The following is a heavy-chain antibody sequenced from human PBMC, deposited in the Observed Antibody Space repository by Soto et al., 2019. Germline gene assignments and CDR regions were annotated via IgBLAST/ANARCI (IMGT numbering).Heavy chain of an antibody. CDR1: AGSISSADYY. V-gene: IGHV4-30-4*01. J-gene: IGHJ6*02. D-gene: IGHD3-16*01. Sequence: TLSLTCTVSAGSISSADYYWSWIRQPPGKGLEWIGYIYFSGSIFYNPSLKSRLTISMDTSKNQFSLKLTSMTAADTAVYYCAGVAPRKLTFPFYGMDVWGQGTTVTVSS. CDR2: IYFSGSI. CDR3: AGVAPRKLTFPFYGMDV.